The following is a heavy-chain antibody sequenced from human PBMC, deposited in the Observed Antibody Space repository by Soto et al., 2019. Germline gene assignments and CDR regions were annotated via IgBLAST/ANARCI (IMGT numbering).Heavy chain of an antibody. CDR1: GFTFRSYA. J-gene: IGHJ4*02. Sequence: QVQLVESGGGVVQPGRSLRLSCAASGFTFRSYAMHWVRQAPGKGLEWVAVISYDGSNKYYADSVKGRFTISRDNSKNTLYLQMNSLRAEDTAVYYCAREGVRFGELLSYFDYWGQGTLVTVSS. CDR2: ISYDGSNK. CDR3: AREGVRFGELLSYFDY. V-gene: IGHV3-30-3*01. D-gene: IGHD3-10*01.